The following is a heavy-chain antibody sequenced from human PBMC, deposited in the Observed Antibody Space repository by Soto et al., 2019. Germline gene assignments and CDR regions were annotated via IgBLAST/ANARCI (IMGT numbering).Heavy chain of an antibody. Sequence: ASVKVSCKASGYTFTGYYMHWVRQAPGQGLEWMVWINPNSGGTNYAQKFQGRVTMTRDTSISTAYMELSRLRSDDTAVYYCARDDPGIAARRGSFDYWGQGTLVTVSS. CDR2: INPNSGGT. CDR1: GYTFTGYY. CDR3: ARDDPGIAARRGSFDY. V-gene: IGHV1-2*02. D-gene: IGHD6-6*01. J-gene: IGHJ4*02.